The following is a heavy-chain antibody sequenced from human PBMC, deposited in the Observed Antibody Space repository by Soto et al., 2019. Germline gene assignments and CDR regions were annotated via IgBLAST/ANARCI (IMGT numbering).Heavy chain of an antibody. CDR2: IYYSGST. CDR3: ARAAPRYCSGGSCYSGRDC. D-gene: IGHD2-15*01. Sequence: PSEPLSLTCTVSGGSISSGGYYWSWIRQHPGKGLEWIGYIYYSGSTYYNPSLKSRVTISVDTSKNQFSLKLSSVTAADTAVYYCARAAPRYCSGGSCYSGRDCWGQGTLVTVSS. CDR1: GGSISSGGYY. J-gene: IGHJ4*02. V-gene: IGHV4-31*03.